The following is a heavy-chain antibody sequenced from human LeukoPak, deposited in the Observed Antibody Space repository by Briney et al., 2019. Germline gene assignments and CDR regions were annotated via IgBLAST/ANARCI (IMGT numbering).Heavy chain of an antibody. CDR2: ISVRSNYR. D-gene: IGHD3-22*01. CDR1: GYTFSDFS. Sequence: GGSLTLSCAASGYTFSDFSVNRVRQAPGKGLEWVSSISVRSNYRYYADSVRGRFTISRDDARDSLFLQMNSLRAEDTAVYFCVRLRRNNDRSGYYYYYDYWGQGTLVTVSS. V-gene: IGHV3-21*01. J-gene: IGHJ4*02. CDR3: VRLRRNNDRSGYYYYYDY.